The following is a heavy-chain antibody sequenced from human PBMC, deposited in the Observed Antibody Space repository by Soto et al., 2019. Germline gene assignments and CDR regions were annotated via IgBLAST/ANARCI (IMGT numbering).Heavy chain of an antibody. CDR1: GYSFTSYW. CDR3: ARSKVNTESYYYYGMGV. V-gene: IGHV5-51*01. CDR2: IYPGDSDT. D-gene: IGHD4-4*01. J-gene: IGHJ6*02. Sequence: GESLKISCKGSGYSFTSYWIGWVRQMPGKGLEWMGIIYPGDSDTRYSPSFQGQVTISADKSISTAYLQWSSLKASHTAMYYCARSKVNTESYYYYGMGVWGQGTTVTVSS.